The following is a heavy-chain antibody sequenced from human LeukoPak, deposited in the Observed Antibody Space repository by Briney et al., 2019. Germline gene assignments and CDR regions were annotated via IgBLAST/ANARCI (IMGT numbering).Heavy chain of an antibody. CDR3: ARDPSIILISGWTPHFDY. CDR2: TYYRSKWYN. J-gene: IGHJ4*02. V-gene: IGHV6-1*01. Sequence: SQTISLTCAISGDSVSTNSAAWNWIRQSPSRGLEWPGRTYYRSKWYNDYAVSVKSRITIHPDTSKNQFSLQLNSVTPEDTAVYYCARDPSIILISGWTPHFDYWGQGTLVTVSS. CDR1: GDSVSTNSAA. D-gene: IGHD6-19*01.